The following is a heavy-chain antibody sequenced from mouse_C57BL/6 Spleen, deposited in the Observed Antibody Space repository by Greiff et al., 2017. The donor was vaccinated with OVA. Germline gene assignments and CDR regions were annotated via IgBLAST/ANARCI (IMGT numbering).Heavy chain of an antibody. J-gene: IGHJ3*01. CDR1: GFTFSDYG. CDR3: ARGDYGSWFAY. Sequence: EVKLVESGGGLVKPGGSLKLSCAASGFTFSDYGMHWVRQAPEKGLEWVAYISSGSSNTYYADKVKGRLTLSRDNAKNTLFLPIASVRSEDTAVYSCARGDYGSWFAYWGQGTLVTVSA. V-gene: IGHV5-17*01. D-gene: IGHD2-2*01. CDR2: ISSGSSNT.